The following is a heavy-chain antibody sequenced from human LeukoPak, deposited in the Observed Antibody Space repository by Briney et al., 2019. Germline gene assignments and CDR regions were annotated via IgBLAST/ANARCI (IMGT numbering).Heavy chain of an antibody. CDR2: IYGGGST. D-gene: IGHD5-18*01. J-gene: IGHJ4*02. V-gene: IGHV3-53*01. Sequence: GGSLRLSCAASGFTVSSNYMSWVRQAPGKGLEWVSVIYGGGSTYYADSVKGRFTISRDNSKNTLYLQMNSLRAEDTAVYYCARAGEYSYGFDYWGQGTLVTVSS. CDR3: ARAGEYSYGFDY. CDR1: GFTVSSNY.